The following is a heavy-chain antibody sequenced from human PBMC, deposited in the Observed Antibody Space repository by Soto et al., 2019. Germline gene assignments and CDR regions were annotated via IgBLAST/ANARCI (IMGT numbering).Heavy chain of an antibody. CDR1: GYTFTGYY. CDR2: INPNSGGT. J-gene: IGHJ4*02. D-gene: IGHD3-10*01. CDR3: ARDRSHYYYGSGSYLFDY. V-gene: IGHV1-2*02. Sequence: ASVKVSCKASGYTFTGYYMHWVRQAPGQGLEWMGWINPNSGGTNYAQKFQGRVTMTRDTSISTAYMELSRLRPDDTAVYYCARDRSHYYYGSGSYLFDYWGQGTLVTVSS.